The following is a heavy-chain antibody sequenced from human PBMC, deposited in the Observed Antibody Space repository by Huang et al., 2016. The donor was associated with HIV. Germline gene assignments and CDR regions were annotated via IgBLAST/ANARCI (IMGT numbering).Heavy chain of an antibody. J-gene: IGHJ3*02. CDR3: ASGEYGKNAYDI. CDR2: FYYSGEA. CDR1: GGSITSSNHY. V-gene: IGHV4-39*01. D-gene: IGHD2-2*01. Sequence: QLHLQQSGPGLVRPSETLSLICTVSGGSITSSNHYWGWIRQTPGKGLAWIGNFYYSGEAYYTPSLKNRVSISIDTSKSQFSLRLSSVIATDTAVYYCASGEYGKNAYDIWGQGTVVTVSA.